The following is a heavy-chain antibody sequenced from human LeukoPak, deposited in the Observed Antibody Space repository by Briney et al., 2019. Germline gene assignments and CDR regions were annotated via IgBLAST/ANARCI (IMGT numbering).Heavy chain of an antibody. Sequence: SETLSLTCTVSGGSISSSSYYWGWIRQPPGKGLEWIGSIYYSGSTYYNPSLKSRVTISVDTSKNQFSLKLSSVTAADTAVYYCAREGTHDSSGYYNELDYWGQGTLVTVSS. J-gene: IGHJ4*02. CDR1: GGSISSSSYY. V-gene: IGHV4-39*02. D-gene: IGHD3-22*01. CDR2: IYYSGST. CDR3: AREGTHDSSGYYNELDY.